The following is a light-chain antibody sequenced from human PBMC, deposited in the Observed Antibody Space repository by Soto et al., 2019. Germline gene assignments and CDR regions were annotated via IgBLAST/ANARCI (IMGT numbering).Light chain of an antibody. J-gene: IGKJ1*01. Sequence: EILITQSPATLSLSPGERVTLSCRASQSVSSYLAWYKQKPGQSPRLLIYDASNRATGIPARFSGSGSGTDFTLTISSLEPEDFAVYYCQQRSNWFGQGTKVDIK. CDR1: QSVSSY. CDR3: QQRSNW. V-gene: IGKV3-11*01. CDR2: DAS.